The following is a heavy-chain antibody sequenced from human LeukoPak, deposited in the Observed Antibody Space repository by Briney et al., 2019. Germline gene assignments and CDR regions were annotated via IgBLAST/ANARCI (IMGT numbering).Heavy chain of an antibody. Sequence: SETLSLTCIVSGDSISSGYYSWGWIRQPPGKGLEWIGNSSYSGSTNDSPSIKSRVTISVATSKNHFSLKLNSMTATATAVYYCARLPSGNYPGYFDYWGQGTLVTVSS. V-gene: IGHV4-39*02. CDR1: GDSISSGYYS. J-gene: IGHJ4*02. CDR2: SSYSGST. D-gene: IGHD1-26*01. CDR3: ARLPSGNYPGYFDY.